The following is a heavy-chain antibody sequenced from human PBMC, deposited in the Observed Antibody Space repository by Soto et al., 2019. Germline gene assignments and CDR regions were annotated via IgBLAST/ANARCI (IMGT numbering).Heavy chain of an antibody. D-gene: IGHD2-15*01. CDR1: GGTFSTHA. CDR3: ARGYCSGGNCYSGMDV. V-gene: IGHV1-69*13. CDR2: IIPISGTT. J-gene: IGHJ6*02. Sequence: ASVKVSCKASGGTFSTHAIIWVRQAPGHGLEWMGGIIPISGTTYYTQKFQGRVTITADEPTSTASMELSSLKSEDTAVFYCARGYCSGGNCYSGMDVWGQGTMVTVSS.